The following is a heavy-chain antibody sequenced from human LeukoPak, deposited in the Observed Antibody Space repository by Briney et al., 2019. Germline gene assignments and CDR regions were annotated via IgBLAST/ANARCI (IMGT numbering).Heavy chain of an antibody. CDR3: ARGNYYDILTGFL. V-gene: IGHV1-2*02. CDR1: GYTFTGYY. Sequence: GASVKVSCKASGYTFTGYYMHWVRQAPGQGLEWMGWINPNSGGTNYAQKFQGRVTMTRDTSISTAYMELTRLRSDDTAVYYCARGNYYDILTGFLWGQGTLVTVSS. D-gene: IGHD3-9*01. J-gene: IGHJ4*02. CDR2: INPNSGGT.